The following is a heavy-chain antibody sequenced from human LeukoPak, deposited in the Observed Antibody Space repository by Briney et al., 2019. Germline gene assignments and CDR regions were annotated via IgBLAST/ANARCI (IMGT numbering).Heavy chain of an antibody. Sequence: GGSLRLSCAASGFTFSSYAMSWVRQAPGKGLEWVSAISGSGGSTYYADSVKGRFTISRDNSKKTLYLQMNSLRAEDTAVYYCAKGVVPAASTYYYYYYGMDVWGKGTTVTVSS. V-gene: IGHV3-23*01. CDR1: GFTFSSYA. J-gene: IGHJ6*04. CDR2: ISGSGGST. D-gene: IGHD2-2*01. CDR3: AKGVVPAASTYYYYYYGMDV.